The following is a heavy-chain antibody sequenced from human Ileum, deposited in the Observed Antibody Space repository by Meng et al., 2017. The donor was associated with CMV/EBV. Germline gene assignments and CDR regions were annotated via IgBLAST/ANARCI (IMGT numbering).Heavy chain of an antibody. CDR3: AKGRGPLEFYFDY. CDR2: ISNDGINT. CDR1: GLTFSSYG. J-gene: IGHJ4*02. V-gene: IGHV3-30*18. D-gene: IGHD1-1*01. Sequence: AASGLTFSSYGMHWVRQAPGKGLEWVAAISNDGINTYYEDSVKGLFTISRDNSKKMVYLQMNSLRAEDTAVYYCAKGRGPLEFYFDYWGQGTLVTVSS.